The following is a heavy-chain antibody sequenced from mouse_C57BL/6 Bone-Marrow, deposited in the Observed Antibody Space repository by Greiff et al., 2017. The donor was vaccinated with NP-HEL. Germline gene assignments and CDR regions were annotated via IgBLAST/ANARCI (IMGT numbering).Heavy chain of an antibody. CDR1: GFTFSDYG. D-gene: IGHD3-2*02. V-gene: IGHV5-17*01. CDR3: ANTAQVLFAY. Sequence: EVKLVESGGGLVKPGGSLKLSYAASGFTFSDYGMHWVRQAPEKGLEWVAYISSGSSTIYYADTVKGRFTISRDNAKNTLFLQMTSLRSEDTAMYYCANTAQVLFAYWGQGTLVTVSA. J-gene: IGHJ3*01. CDR2: ISSGSSTI.